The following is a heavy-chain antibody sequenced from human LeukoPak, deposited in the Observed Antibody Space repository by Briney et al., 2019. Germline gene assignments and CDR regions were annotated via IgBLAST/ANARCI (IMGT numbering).Heavy chain of an antibody. D-gene: IGHD2-21*01. CDR3: ARRYGGYWASDI. CDR1: GFTSSHYL. V-gene: IGHV3-74*01. Sequence: GGSLRLSCAASGFTSSHYLIHCGRQAPEKGLLWVSRINIDVSSTSYADSLKGRFTISRDNAKNTLYLQMNSLRVEDTAVYYCARRYGGYWASDIWGQGTMVTVSS. CDR2: INIDVSST. J-gene: IGHJ3*02.